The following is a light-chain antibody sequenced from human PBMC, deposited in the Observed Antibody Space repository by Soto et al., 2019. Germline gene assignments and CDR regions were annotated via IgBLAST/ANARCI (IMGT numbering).Light chain of an antibody. Sequence: DIQMTQSPSSLSASVGDRVTISCRSSQSISNYLNWYQQKPGKAPKLLIYAASSLQSGVPSRFSGSGSGTDFTLTISSLQPGDFATYYCQQSFSTPYTFGQGTKVDIK. CDR3: QQSFSTPYT. CDR2: AAS. V-gene: IGKV1-39*01. J-gene: IGKJ2*01. CDR1: QSISNY.